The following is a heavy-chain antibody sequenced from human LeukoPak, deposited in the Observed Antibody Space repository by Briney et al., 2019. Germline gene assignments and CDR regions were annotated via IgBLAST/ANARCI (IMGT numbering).Heavy chain of an antibody. CDR2: ICSGGST. Sequence: GGSLRLSCAASGFTVSSNYMSWVRQAPGKGLEWVSVICSGGSTYYADSVKGRFTISRDNSKNTLYLQMNSLRAEDTAVYYCARDLVSPLSGDDAFDIWGQGTMVTVSS. CDR1: GFTVSSNY. V-gene: IGHV3-53*01. J-gene: IGHJ3*02. D-gene: IGHD3-10*01. CDR3: ARDLVSPLSGDDAFDI.